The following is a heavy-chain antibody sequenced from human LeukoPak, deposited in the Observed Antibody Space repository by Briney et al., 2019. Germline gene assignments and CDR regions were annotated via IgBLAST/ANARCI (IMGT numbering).Heavy chain of an antibody. D-gene: IGHD3-9*01. CDR1: GYSFTSYW. J-gene: IGHJ5*02. Sequence: GESLKISCKGSGYSFTSYWIGWVRQMPGKGLEWMGIIYPGDSDTRYSPSLQGKVTISADKSISTAYLQWSSLKASDTAMYYCARLLGYYDILTGYYQPNWFDPWGQGTLVTVSS. CDR3: ARLLGYYDILTGYYQPNWFDP. CDR2: IYPGDSDT. V-gene: IGHV5-51*01.